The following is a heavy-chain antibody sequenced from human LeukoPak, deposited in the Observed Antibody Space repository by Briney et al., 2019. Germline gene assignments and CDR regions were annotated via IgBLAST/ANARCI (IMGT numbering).Heavy chain of an antibody. J-gene: IGHJ4*02. CDR2: IKQDGSEK. Sequence: PGGSLRLSCAASGFTFSSYEMNWVRQAPGKGLEWVANIKQDGSEKYYVDSVKGRFTISRDNAKNSLYLQMNSLRAEDTAVYYCARARYYYDSSGYSSWFDYWGQGTLVTVSS. CDR1: GFTFSSYE. V-gene: IGHV3-7*04. CDR3: ARARYYYDSSGYSSWFDY. D-gene: IGHD3-22*01.